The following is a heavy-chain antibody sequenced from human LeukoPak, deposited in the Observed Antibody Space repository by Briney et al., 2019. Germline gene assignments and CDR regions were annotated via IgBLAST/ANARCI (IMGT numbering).Heavy chain of an antibody. J-gene: IGHJ4*02. V-gene: IGHV3-33*01. CDR1: GFTFSNYG. CDR3: ARVSGYSGTWYVDY. CDR2: IWYDGSNK. D-gene: IGHD6-13*01. Sequence: GTSLRLSCEASGFTFSNYGMHWVRQAPGKGLEWVAVIWYDGSNKYYADFVKGRFTTSRDNSKNTLYLQMNSLRADDTAVYYCARVSGYSGTWYVDYWGQGTLVTVSS.